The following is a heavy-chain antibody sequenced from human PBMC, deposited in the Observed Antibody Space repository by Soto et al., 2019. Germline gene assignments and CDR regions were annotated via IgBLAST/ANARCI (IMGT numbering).Heavy chain of an antibody. D-gene: IGHD3-9*01. CDR3: ARHATYYDILTGYYFDY. V-gene: IGHV5-51*01. CDR1: GYSFSTYC. CDR2: ISPGDSDT. J-gene: IGHJ4*02. Sequence: GESLKISCKGSGYSFSTYCIGWVLQVPGKGLEWMGIISPGDSDTKYSQSFQGQVTISADKSISTAYLQWNSLKASDTAMYYCARHATYYDILTGYYFDYWGQGTLVTVSS.